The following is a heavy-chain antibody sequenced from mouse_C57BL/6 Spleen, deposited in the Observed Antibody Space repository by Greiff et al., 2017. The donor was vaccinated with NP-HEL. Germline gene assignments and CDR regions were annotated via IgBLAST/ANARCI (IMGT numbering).Heavy chain of an antibody. J-gene: IGHJ1*03. D-gene: IGHD4-1*01. CDR2: IYPRSGNT. Sequence: VKLVESGAELARPGASVKLSCKASGYTFTSYGISWVKQRTGQGLEWIGEIYPRSGNTYYNEKFKGKATLTADKSSSTAYMELRSLTSEDSAVYFCARSLTGNYWYFDVWGTGTTVTVSS. CDR3: ARSLTGNYWYFDV. V-gene: IGHV1-81*01. CDR1: GYTFTSYG.